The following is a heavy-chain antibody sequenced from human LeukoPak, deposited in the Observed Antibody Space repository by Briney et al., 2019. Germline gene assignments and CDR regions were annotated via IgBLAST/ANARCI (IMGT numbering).Heavy chain of an antibody. V-gene: IGHV3-53*01. CDR1: GFIVSSNY. Sequence: PGGSLTLSCAASGFIVSSNYMSWVRQAPGKGLEWVSVIYSDISTYYADSVKGRFTISRDKSKNTLYLQMNSLRVEDTAMYYCARIHGDYAYWVDVWGQGTTVTVSS. CDR2: IYSDIST. CDR3: ARIHGDYAYWVDV. J-gene: IGHJ6*02. D-gene: IGHD4-17*01.